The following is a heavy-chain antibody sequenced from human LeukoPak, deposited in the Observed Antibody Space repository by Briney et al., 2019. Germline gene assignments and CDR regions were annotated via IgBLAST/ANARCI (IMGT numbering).Heavy chain of an antibody. CDR3: ARVHGDYGYIDY. J-gene: IGHJ4*02. Sequence: ASVKVSCKASGYTFTGYYMHWVRQAPGQGFEWMGWINPNSGGTNYAQKFQGRVTMTRDTSISTAYMELSRLRSDDTAVYYCARVHGDYGYIDYWGQGTLVTVSS. D-gene: IGHD4-17*01. CDR1: GYTFTGYY. CDR2: INPNSGGT. V-gene: IGHV1-2*02.